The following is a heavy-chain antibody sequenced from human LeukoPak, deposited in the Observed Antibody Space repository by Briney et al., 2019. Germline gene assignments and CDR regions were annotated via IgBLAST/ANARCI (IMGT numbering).Heavy chain of an antibody. D-gene: IGHD2-2*01. CDR3: ARGRCSSTSCYHFDY. V-gene: IGHV4-59*01. CDR1: GGSISSYY. CDR2: IYYSGST. Sequence: SETLSLTCTVSGGSISSYYWSWIRQPPGKGLEWIGYIYYSGSTNYNPSLKSRVTISVDTSKNQFSLKLSSVTAADTAVYYCARGRCSSTSCYHFDYWGQGTLVTVSS. J-gene: IGHJ4*02.